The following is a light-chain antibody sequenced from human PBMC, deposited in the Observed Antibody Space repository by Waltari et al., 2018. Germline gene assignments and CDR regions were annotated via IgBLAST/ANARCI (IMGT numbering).Light chain of an antibody. J-gene: IGKJ1*01. CDR2: GAS. CDR1: QSVTRA. CDR3: QHYLRLPVT. Sequence: EIVLTQSPGTLSLSPGERATLSCRTSQSVTRALAWDQQKPGQAPRLLIYGASNRATGIPDRFSGSGSGTDFSLTISSLEPEDFAVYYCQHYLRLPVTFGQGTKVEVK. V-gene: IGKV3-20*01.